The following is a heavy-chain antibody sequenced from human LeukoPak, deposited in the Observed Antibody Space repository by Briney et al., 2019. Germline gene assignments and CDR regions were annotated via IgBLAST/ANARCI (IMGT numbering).Heavy chain of an antibody. Sequence: GGSLRLSCAASRFTFSSYSMNWVRQAPGKGLEWVSSISSSGSYIYYADSVKGRFTLSRDNAKNSLFLQMNSLRAEDTAVYYCARGRGSSYGDPFDYWGQGTLVTVSS. CDR1: RFTFSSYS. CDR3: ARGRGSSYGDPFDY. CDR2: ISSSGSYI. D-gene: IGHD5-18*01. V-gene: IGHV3-21*01. J-gene: IGHJ4*02.